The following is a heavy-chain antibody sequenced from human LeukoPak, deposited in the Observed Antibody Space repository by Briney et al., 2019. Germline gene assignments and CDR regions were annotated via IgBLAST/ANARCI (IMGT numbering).Heavy chain of an antibody. CDR1: GFTFSSSP. CDR3: AKGVSFSFNWFDP. D-gene: IGHD2-15*01. Sequence: PGGSLRLSCAASGFTFSSSPMTWVRQAPGKGLEWVSAISGSGGSTYYADSVKGRFTISRDNSKNTLYLQMNSLRAEDTAVYYCAKGVSFSFNWFDPWGQGTLVTVSS. V-gene: IGHV3-23*01. CDR2: ISGSGGST. J-gene: IGHJ5*02.